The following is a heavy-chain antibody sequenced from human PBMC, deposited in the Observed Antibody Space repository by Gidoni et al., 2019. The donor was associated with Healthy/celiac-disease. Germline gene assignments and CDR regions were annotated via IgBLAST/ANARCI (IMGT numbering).Heavy chain of an antibody. J-gene: IGHJ5*02. V-gene: IGHV4-39*07. CDR3: ARDQIRYFDWLYPHNWFDP. CDR2: IYYSGST. CDR1: GCSLSSSSYY. D-gene: IGHD3-9*01. Sequence: QLQLQESGPGLVKPSETLSLTCTVSGCSLSSSSYYWGWIRQPPGKGLEWIGSIYYSGSTYYNPSLKSRVTISVDTSKNQFSLKLSSVTAADTAVYYCARDQIRYFDWLYPHNWFDPWGQGTLVTVSS.